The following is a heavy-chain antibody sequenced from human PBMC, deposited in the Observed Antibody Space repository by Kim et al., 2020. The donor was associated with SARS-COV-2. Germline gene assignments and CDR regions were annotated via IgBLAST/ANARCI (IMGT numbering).Heavy chain of an antibody. CDR2: SYSNDMT. J-gene: IGHJ5*02. CDR3: TRGGRGAFDP. V-gene: IGHV3-53*01. Sequence: GGSLRLSCVASGFSVSSTYMTWVRQAPGKGLEWLSISYSNDMTQYTDSVKGRFTISIDNAKNTVYLQMNTLRGEDTAVYYCTRGGRGAFDPWSQGTLVTVSS. CDR1: GFSVSSTY. D-gene: IGHD1-26*01.